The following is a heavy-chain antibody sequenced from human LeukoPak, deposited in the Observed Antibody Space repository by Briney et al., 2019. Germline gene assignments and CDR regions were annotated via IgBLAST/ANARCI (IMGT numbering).Heavy chain of an antibody. CDR3: ARDFGSGSLYYYYMDV. Sequence: SETLSLTCTVSGGPISGYYWSWIRQPPGKGLEWIGYIYYSGSPNYNPSLKSRVTISVDTSKNQFSLKLSSVTAADTAVYYCARDFGSGSLYYYYMDVWGKGTTVTISS. CDR1: GGPISGYY. J-gene: IGHJ6*03. D-gene: IGHD3-10*01. V-gene: IGHV4-59*01. CDR2: IYYSGSP.